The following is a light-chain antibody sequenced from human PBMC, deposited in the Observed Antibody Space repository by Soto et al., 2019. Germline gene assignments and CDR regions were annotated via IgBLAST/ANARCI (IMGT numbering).Light chain of an antibody. V-gene: IGKV1-5*03. CDR3: QQYNRSFT. CDR2: KSS. Sequence: DIQMTQSPSTLSASVGDRVTITCRASQRISSWLAWHQQKPGKAPKLLIYKSSSLESGVPSRFSVSGSGTALALTISSLKHDDFAPYYYQQYNRSFTFGRGTKGEIK. CDR1: QRISSW. J-gene: IGKJ4*01.